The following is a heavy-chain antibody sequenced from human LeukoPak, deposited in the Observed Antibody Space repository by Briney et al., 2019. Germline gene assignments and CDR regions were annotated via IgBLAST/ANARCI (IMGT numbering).Heavy chain of an antibody. Sequence: PGGSLRLSCAASGFIFSHSGMHWVRQAPGKGLEWVAVIWSDGSNRFYAGSVKGRFTISRDNSQNTLFLQMNSLRAEDTAMYYCARDAQRGFDYSNSLEYWGHGTLVTVSS. CDR2: IWSDGSNR. CDR1: GFIFSHSG. D-gene: IGHD4-11*01. V-gene: IGHV3-33*01. J-gene: IGHJ4*01. CDR3: ARDAQRGFDYSNSLEY.